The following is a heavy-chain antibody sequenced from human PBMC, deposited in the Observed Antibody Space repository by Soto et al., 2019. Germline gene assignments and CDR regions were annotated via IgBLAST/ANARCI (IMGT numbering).Heavy chain of an antibody. Sequence: GGSLRLSCAASGFTFSSYWMHWVRQAPGKGLVWVSRINSDGSSTSYADSVKGRFTISRDNAKNTLYLQMSSLRAEDTAVYYCAREGGYSSEGPIDYWGRGTRVPVSS. V-gene: IGHV3-74*01. D-gene: IGHD6-19*01. CDR3: AREGGYSSEGPIDY. CDR2: INSDGSST. CDR1: GFTFSSYW. J-gene: IGHJ4*02.